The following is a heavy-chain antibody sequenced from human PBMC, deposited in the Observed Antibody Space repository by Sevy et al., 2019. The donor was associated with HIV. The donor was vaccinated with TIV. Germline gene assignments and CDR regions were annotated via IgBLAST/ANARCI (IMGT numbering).Heavy chain of an antibody. V-gene: IGHV3-49*03. CDR2: IRGKPFGGTT. D-gene: IGHD2-15*01. CDR3: AREGGVVVVVAANHFDY. Sequence: GGSLRLSCTASGFIFGPYAMSWFRQAPGKGLEWVAFIRGKPFGGTTEYAASVKGRLTISRDDSKSIAYLEMNSLKTEDTAVYYCAREGGVVVVVAANHFDYWGQGTLVTVSS. CDR1: GFIFGPYA. J-gene: IGHJ4*02.